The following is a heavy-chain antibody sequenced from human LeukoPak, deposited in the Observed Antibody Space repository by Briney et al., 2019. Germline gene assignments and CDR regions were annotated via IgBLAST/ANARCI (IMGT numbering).Heavy chain of an antibody. V-gene: IGHV3-7*01. D-gene: IGHD5/OR15-5a*01. CDR1: GFTFSSQW. CDR3: ARDPGSSAFDS. CDR2: INQDGSVR. Sequence: TGGSLRLSCAASGFTFSSQWMSWVRQTPEKGLEFVANINQDGSVRNYVDSVKGRFTISRDNAEKSLHLQMNSLRADDTAVYYCARDPGSSAFDSWGQGTLVTVSS. J-gene: IGHJ4*02.